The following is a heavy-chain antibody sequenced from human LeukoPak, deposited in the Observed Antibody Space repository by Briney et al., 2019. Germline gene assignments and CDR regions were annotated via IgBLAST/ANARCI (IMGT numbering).Heavy chain of an antibody. CDR1: GHSISSGYY. V-gene: IGHV4-38-2*02. CDR3: AREWNGNYFDY. Sequence: SETLSLTCAVSGHSISSGYYWGWIRQPPGKGLEWIGSIYHSGSTYYNPSLKSRVTISVDTSKNQFSLKLSSVTAADTAVYYCAREWNGNYFDYWGQGTLVTVSS. CDR2: IYHSGST. D-gene: IGHD1-1*01. J-gene: IGHJ4*02.